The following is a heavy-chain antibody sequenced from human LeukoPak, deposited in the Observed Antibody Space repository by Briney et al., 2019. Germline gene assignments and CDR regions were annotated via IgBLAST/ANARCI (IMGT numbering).Heavy chain of an antibody. V-gene: IGHV3-23*01. Sequence: GGSLTLSCAASGGTFSNYFMSWVRQAPGKGLEWVSTISSSGGNTYYADSVQGRFTISRENSKNTLYLQMNSLRAEDTAVYYCAKNYCGPTNCPQNHHEFDYWGQGTLVTVSS. CDR2: ISSSGGNT. CDR3: AKNYCGPTNCPQNHHEFDY. CDR1: GGTFSNYF. J-gene: IGHJ4*02. D-gene: IGHD2-2*01.